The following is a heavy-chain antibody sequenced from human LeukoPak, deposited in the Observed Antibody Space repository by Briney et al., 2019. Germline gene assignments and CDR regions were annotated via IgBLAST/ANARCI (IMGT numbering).Heavy chain of an antibody. D-gene: IGHD2-2*01. J-gene: IGHJ6*02. CDR2: IIPIFGTA. V-gene: IGHV1-69*13. CDR3: ASSTSKTTYYYYGMDV. CDR1: GGTFSSYA. Sequence: ASVKVSCKASGGTFSSYAISWVRQAPGQGLEWMGGIIPIFGTANYAQKFQGRVTITADESTSTAYMELSSLRSEDTAVYYRASSTSKTTYYYYGMDVWGQGTTVTVSS.